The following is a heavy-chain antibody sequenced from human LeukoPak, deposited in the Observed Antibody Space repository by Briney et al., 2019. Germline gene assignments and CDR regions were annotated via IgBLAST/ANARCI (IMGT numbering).Heavy chain of an antibody. CDR1: GYTFTSYG. J-gene: IGHJ4*02. D-gene: IGHD3-10*01. CDR2: ISAYNGNT. Sequence: ASVKVSCKASGYTFTSYGISWVRQAPGQGLEWMGWISAYNGNTNYAQKFQGRVTMTRDTSISTAYMELSRLRSDDTAVYYCARDRITMVRGVTSSYWGQGTLVTVSS. CDR3: ARDRITMVRGVTSSY. V-gene: IGHV1-18*01.